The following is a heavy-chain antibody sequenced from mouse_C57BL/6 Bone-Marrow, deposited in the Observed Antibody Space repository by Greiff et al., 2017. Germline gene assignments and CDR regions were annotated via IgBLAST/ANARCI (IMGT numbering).Heavy chain of an antibody. Sequence: VQLQQPGAELVKPGASVKLSCKASGYTFTSYWMHWVKQRPGQGLEWIGMIHPNSGSTNYNEKFKSKATLTVDKSSSTAYMQLSSQTSEDDGVYYCARAITLAYWGQGTLVTVSA. J-gene: IGHJ3*01. D-gene: IGHD2-4*01. CDR3: ARAITLAY. CDR2: IHPNSGST. CDR1: GYTFTSYW. V-gene: IGHV1-64*01.